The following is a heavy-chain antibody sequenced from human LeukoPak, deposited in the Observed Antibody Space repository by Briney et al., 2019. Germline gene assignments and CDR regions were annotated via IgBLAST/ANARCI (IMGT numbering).Heavy chain of an antibody. D-gene: IGHD6-19*01. CDR3: ARPLKGAVAGTGGSWFDP. Sequence: GASVKVSCKASGYTFTGYYMHWVRQAPGQGLEWMGWINPNSGGTNYAQKFQGRVTMTRDTSISTAYMELSRLRSDDTAVYYCARPLKGAVAGTGGSWFDPWGQGTLVTVSS. J-gene: IGHJ5*02. V-gene: IGHV1-2*02. CDR2: INPNSGGT. CDR1: GYTFTGYY.